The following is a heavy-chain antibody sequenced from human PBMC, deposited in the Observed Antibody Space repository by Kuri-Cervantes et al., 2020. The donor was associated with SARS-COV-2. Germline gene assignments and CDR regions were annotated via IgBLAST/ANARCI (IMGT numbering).Heavy chain of an antibody. CDR2: IYYSGST. D-gene: IGHD3-3*01. CDR1: GGSISSYY. J-gene: IGHJ6*02. CDR3: ARHTSSYYDFWSGYLIYYGMDV. Sequence: GSLRLSCTVSGGSISSYYWSWIRQPPGKGLEWIGYIYYSGSTNYNPSLKSRVTISVDTSQNQFSLKLSSVTAADTAVYYCARHTSSYYDFWSGYLIYYGMDVWGQGTTVTVSS. V-gene: IGHV4-59*01.